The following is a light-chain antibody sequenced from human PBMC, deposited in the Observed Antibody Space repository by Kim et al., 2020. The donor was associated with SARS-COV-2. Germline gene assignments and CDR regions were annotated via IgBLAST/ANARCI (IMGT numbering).Light chain of an antibody. CDR3: SSYTSSSTHVV. CDR1: TGAVPLGRH. V-gene: IGLV7-46*01. CDR2: DTS. J-gene: IGLJ2*01. Sequence: GAVTRTWGSSTGAVPLGRHPSWFQQQPGQAPRTMIYDTSNRHSWTPARLSGSLLGGKAALTLSGALPEDEADYYCSSYTSSSTHVVFGGGTQLTVL.